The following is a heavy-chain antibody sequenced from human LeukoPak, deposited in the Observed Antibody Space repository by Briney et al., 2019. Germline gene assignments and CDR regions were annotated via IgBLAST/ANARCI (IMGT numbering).Heavy chain of an antibody. CDR3: ARGMTVAANWFDP. CDR1: GFTFDDYA. D-gene: IGHD6-19*01. Sequence: GGSLRLSCAASGFTFDDYAMHWVRQAPGKGLEWVSLISGDGGSTYYADSVKGRFTISRDNSKNTVYLQMNGLRAEDTAVYHCARGMTVAANWFDPWGQGTLVTVSS. J-gene: IGHJ5*02. CDR2: ISGDGGST. V-gene: IGHV3-43*02.